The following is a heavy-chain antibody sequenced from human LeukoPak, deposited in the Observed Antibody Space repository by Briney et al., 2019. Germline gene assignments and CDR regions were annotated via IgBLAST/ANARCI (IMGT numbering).Heavy chain of an antibody. CDR3: ARSLAPDFWSLYYYYYYMDV. Sequence: ASVKVSCKASGYTFTSYDINWVRQATGQGLEWTGWMNPNSGNTGYAQKFQGRVTMTRNTSISTAYMELSSLRSEDTAVYYCARSLAPDFWSLYYYYYYMDVWGKGTTVTVSS. J-gene: IGHJ6*03. V-gene: IGHV1-8*01. D-gene: IGHD3-3*01. CDR1: GYTFTSYD. CDR2: MNPNSGNT.